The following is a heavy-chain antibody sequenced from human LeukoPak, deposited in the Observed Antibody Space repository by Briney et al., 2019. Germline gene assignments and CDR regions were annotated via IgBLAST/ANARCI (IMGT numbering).Heavy chain of an antibody. V-gene: IGHV3-11*04. Sequence: LSLTCAVYGGSFSDYYMSWIRQAPGKGLEWVSYISSSGSTIYYADSVKGRFTISRDNAKNSLYLQMNSLRAEDTAVYYCARALYDSSGYYFDYWGQGTLVTVSS. CDR2: ISSSGSTI. CDR3: ARALYDSSGYYFDY. CDR1: GGSFSDYY. J-gene: IGHJ4*02. D-gene: IGHD3-22*01.